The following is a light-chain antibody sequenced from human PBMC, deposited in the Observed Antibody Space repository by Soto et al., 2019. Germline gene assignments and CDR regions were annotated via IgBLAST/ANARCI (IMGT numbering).Light chain of an antibody. J-gene: IGKJ4*01. CDR1: QSVGTF. Sequence: EIVLTQSPATLSLSPGERATLSCRASQSVGTFLAWYQQKPGQAPGLLIYDASNRATGIPPRFSGSGSGTDFTLTISSLEPEDFAVYYCQQRSNWPRALTFGGGTKVDIK. CDR3: QQRSNWPRALT. V-gene: IGKV3-11*01. CDR2: DAS.